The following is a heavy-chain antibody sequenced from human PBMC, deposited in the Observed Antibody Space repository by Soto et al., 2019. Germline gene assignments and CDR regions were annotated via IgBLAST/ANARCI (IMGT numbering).Heavy chain of an antibody. CDR1: GFTFSSYG. CDR3: AKVRGLDDGYYYYGMDV. V-gene: IGHV3-30*18. CDR2: ISYDGSNK. Sequence: GGSLRLSCAASGFTFSSYGMHWVRQAPGKGLEWVAVISYDGSNKYYADSVKGRFTISRDNSKNTLYLQMNSLRAEDTAVYYCAKVRGLDDGYYYYGMDVWGQGTTVTVSS. D-gene: IGHD3-16*01. J-gene: IGHJ6*02.